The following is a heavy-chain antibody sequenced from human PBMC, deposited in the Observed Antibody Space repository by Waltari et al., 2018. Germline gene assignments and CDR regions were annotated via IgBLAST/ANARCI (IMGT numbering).Heavy chain of an antibody. J-gene: IGHJ4*02. V-gene: IGHV4-59*08. CDR1: GESLRKFY. CDR2: IFFLGNT. CDR3: ARHKGASFDS. Sequence: QVQVFESGPGLVKPSETLSLTCSVSGESLRKFYWSWFRQTPEKGLEWIGYIFFLGNTTYNPTFESRVTISLVSSKSQISLKLTSVTAADTAIYYGARHKGASFDSWGPGALVAVAS.